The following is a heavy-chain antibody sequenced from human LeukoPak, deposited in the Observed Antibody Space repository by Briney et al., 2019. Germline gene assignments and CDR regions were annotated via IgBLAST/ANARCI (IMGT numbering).Heavy chain of an antibody. V-gene: IGHV3-43*01. Sequence: GGSLRLSCAVSGFTFEDYTMHWVRQAPGKGLEWVSLINWDGGSTHYADSVKGRFSISRDNSKNSLYLQMNSLKTEDTALYYCAKDGTSWVGAITHLDHWGQGTLVTVSS. CDR1: GFTFEDYT. CDR3: AKDGTSWVGAITHLDH. CDR2: INWDGGST. D-gene: IGHD1-26*01. J-gene: IGHJ4*02.